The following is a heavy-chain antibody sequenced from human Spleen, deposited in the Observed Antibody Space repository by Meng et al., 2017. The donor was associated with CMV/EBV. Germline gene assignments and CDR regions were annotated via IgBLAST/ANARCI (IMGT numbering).Heavy chain of an antibody. Sequence: GGSLRLSCAASGFNYSRYSMNWVRQAPGKGLEWVSSISSSGSHVYYADSVQGRFAISRDNAKNSLYLQMNSLRAEDTALYYCAREPYYYDSSGYYSGPFDYWGQGTLVTVSS. CDR1: GFNYSRYS. CDR2: ISSSGSHV. D-gene: IGHD3-22*01. J-gene: IGHJ4*02. V-gene: IGHV3-21*04. CDR3: AREPYYYDSSGYYSGPFDY.